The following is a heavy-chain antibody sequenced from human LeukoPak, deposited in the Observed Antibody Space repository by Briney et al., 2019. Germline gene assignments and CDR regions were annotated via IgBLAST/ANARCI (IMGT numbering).Heavy chain of an antibody. V-gene: IGHV4-4*07. D-gene: IGHD4-23*01. CDR1: GGSINSYY. CDR3: ARGGKATVVTM. Sequence: SETLSLTCTVSGGSINSYYWSWIRQPAGKGLEWIGRIYSSGSTNYNPSLKSRVSMSVDTSKNQFSLKLTSVTAADTAVSYCARGGKATVVTMWGQGILVTVSS. J-gene: IGHJ4*02. CDR2: IYSSGST.